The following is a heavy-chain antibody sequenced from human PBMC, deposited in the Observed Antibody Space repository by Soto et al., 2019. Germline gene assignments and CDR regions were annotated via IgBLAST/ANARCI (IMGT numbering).Heavy chain of an antibody. CDR2: ISSSGSTI. CDR3: ARVLIEWLLSMHGMDV. Sequence: GALLLSWAASRFTFSRYEMNWVRPAPGKGLEWVSYISSSGSTIYYADSVKRRFTISTDNAKHSLYLQMNSLRAEDTAVYYRARVLIEWLLSMHGMDVWGQVTKVTVAS. V-gene: IGHV3-48*03. CDR1: RFTFSRYE. J-gene: IGHJ6*02. D-gene: IGHD3-3*01.